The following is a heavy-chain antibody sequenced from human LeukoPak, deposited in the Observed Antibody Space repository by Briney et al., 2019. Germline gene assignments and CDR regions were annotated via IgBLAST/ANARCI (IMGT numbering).Heavy chain of an antibody. CDR2: IYHSGST. V-gene: IGHV4-38-2*02. CDR3: ASASGSSWYYFDY. Sequence: SETLSLTCTVSGYSISSGYYWGWIRQPPGKGLEWIGSIYHSGSTYYNPSLKSRVTISVDTSKNQFSLKLSSVTAADTAVYYCASASGSSWYYFDYWGQGTLVTVSS. D-gene: IGHD6-13*01. CDR1: GYSISSGYY. J-gene: IGHJ4*02.